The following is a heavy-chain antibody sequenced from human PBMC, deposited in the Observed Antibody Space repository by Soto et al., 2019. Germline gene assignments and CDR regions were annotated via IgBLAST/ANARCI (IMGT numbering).Heavy chain of an antibody. V-gene: IGHV5-51*01. CDR2: IYPGDSDT. Sequence: GESLKISCKGSGYSVTSYWIGWVRQMPGKGLEWMGIIYPGDSDTRYSPSFQGQVTISADKSISTAYLQWSSLKASDTAMYYCASPGQYCSSTSCPVDCWGQGTLVTVSS. J-gene: IGHJ4*02. CDR3: ASPGQYCSSTSCPVDC. D-gene: IGHD2-2*01. CDR1: GYSVTSYW.